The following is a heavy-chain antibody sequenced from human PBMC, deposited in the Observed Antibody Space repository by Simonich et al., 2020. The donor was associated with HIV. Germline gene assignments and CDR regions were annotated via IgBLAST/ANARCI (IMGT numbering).Heavy chain of an antibody. D-gene: IGHD5-12*01. Sequence: QVHLQQWGAGLLKPSETLSLTCAVYGGSFSGYYWTWIRQPPGKGLEGIGEINHSGSTDYNPALKSRVTRSVDTSKNQFSLKLSSVTAADTAVYYCARRTGYDLDYWGQGTLVTVSS. CDR2: INHSGST. V-gene: IGHV4-34*01. CDR3: ARRTGYDLDY. CDR1: GGSFSGYY. J-gene: IGHJ4*02.